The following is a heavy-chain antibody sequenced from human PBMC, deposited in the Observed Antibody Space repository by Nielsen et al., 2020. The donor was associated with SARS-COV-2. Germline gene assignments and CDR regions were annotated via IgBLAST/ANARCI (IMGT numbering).Heavy chain of an antibody. CDR3: AKSRVGGGSLGY. CDR2: ISYDGSNK. J-gene: IGHJ4*02. Sequence: GGSLRLSCAASGFTFSSYGMHWVRQAPGKGLEWVAVISYDGSNKYYADSVKGRFTNSRDNSKNTLYLQMNSLRAEDTAVYYCAKSRVGGGSLGYWGQGTLVTVSS. D-gene: IGHD1-26*01. V-gene: IGHV3-30*18. CDR1: GFTFSSYG.